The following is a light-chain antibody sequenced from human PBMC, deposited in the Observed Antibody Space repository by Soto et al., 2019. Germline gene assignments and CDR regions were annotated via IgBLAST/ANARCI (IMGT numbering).Light chain of an antibody. J-gene: IGLJ3*02. Sequence: QSALTQPASVSGSLGQSITISCTGTSSDVGSYKFVSWYQHPPGIAPKLLIYEGIKRPSGVSNRFSTSKSGSTASLTISGLQAEDEADYYCCSFAHSTMVFGGVTKLTVL. CDR1: SSDVGSYKF. CDR2: EGI. CDR3: CSFAHSTMV. V-gene: IGLV2-23*01.